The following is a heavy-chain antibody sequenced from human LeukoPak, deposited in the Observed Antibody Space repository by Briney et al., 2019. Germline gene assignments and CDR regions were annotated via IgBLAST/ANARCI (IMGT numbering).Heavy chain of an antibody. V-gene: IGHV4-34*01. J-gene: IGHJ4*02. CDR3: ARGNILSGYCFDF. D-gene: IGHD3-9*01. CDR2: IHYTGGT. CDR1: GGSISGYY. Sequence: PSETLSLTCAVYGGSISGYYWSWIRQPPGKGLEWVGEIHYTGGTSYNPSLKSRATISVDTSKNQLSLKLSSVTAADTAVYYCARGNILSGYCFDFWGQGALVTVSS.